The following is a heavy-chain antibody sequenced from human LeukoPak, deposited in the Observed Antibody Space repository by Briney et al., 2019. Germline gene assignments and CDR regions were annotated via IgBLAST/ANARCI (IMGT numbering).Heavy chain of an antibody. CDR1: GFTFSSYW. CDR2: IKQDGSEE. CDR3: ARPTTIVATAPED. J-gene: IGHJ4*02. Sequence: PGGSLRLSCAASGFTFSSYWMSWVRQAPGKGLEWVANIKQDGSEEYYVDSVKGRFTISRDNAKNLLYLQMNSLRAEDTAVYYCARPTTIVATAPEDWGQGTLVTVSS. V-gene: IGHV3-7*01. D-gene: IGHD5-12*01.